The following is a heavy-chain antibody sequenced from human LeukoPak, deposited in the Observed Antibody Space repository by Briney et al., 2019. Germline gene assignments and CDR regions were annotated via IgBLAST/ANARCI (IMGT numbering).Heavy chain of an antibody. CDR3: VRDRGELPHSHFDY. CDR1: GYSFTMFG. V-gene: IGHV1-18*01. Sequence: GASVKVSCKASGYSFTMFGISWVRQAPGQGLEWMGWISAYNGNSNYAQKFQGRVAMTTDTSTNTVYMELRSLKSDDTAVYYCVRDRGELPHSHFDYWGQGSLVTVSS. CDR2: ISAYNGNS. D-gene: IGHD1-26*01. J-gene: IGHJ4*02.